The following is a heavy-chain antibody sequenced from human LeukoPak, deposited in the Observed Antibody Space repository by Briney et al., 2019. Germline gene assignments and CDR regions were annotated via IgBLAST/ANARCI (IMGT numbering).Heavy chain of an antibody. J-gene: IGHJ4*02. CDR1: GFTFSDCW. V-gene: IGHV3-7*01. Sequence: GGSLRLSCEASGFTFSDCWMSWIRQTPGKGLEWVANIKDDGSEIYYVDSVKGRFTISRDNAKNSLYLQMNSLRAEDTALYYCVRRGNRWGDYWGQGTLVTVSS. D-gene: IGHD3-16*01. CDR2: IKDDGSEI. CDR3: VRRGNRWGDY.